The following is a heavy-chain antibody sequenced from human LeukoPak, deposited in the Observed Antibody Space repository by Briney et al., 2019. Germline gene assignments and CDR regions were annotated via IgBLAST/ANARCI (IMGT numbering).Heavy chain of an antibody. CDR3: AKDAVFGDYEWVFDY. D-gene: IGHD4-17*01. V-gene: IGHV3-30*18. CDR2: ISYDGSNK. J-gene: IGHJ4*02. Sequence: GRSLRLSCAASGFTFSTYVLHWVRQAPGKGLEWVAVISYDGSNKYYADSVKGRFTISRDNSKNTLYLQMNSLRAEDTAVYYCAKDAVFGDYEWVFDYWGQGTLVTVSS. CDR1: GFTFSTYV.